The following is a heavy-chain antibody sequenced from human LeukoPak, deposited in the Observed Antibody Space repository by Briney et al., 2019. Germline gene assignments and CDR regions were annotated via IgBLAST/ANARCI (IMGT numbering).Heavy chain of an antibody. V-gene: IGHV3-49*04. CDR1: GFTFGDYA. Sequence: PGGSLRLSCTASGFTFGDYAMSWVRQAPGKGLEWVGFIRSKAYGGTTEYAASVKGRFTISREDSKSIAYLQMNSLKTEDTAVYYCTRDPGYDILTGYYRPFDYWGQGTLVTVSS. CDR2: IRSKAYGGTT. J-gene: IGHJ4*02. CDR3: TRDPGYDILTGYYRPFDY. D-gene: IGHD3-9*01.